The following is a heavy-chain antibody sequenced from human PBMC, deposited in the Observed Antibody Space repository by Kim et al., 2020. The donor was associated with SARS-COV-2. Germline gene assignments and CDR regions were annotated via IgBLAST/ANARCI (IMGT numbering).Heavy chain of an antibody. Sequence: GGSLRLSCRASGFTFPDYFIDWVRQIPGKGLEWVGRIRSRTDSFATHYAASVRGRFTISRDDSNYSLYLQMNSLETEDTAVYYCALKEGGYWGQGTLVT. CDR3: ALKEGGY. D-gene: IGHD3-16*01. CDR2: IRSRTDSFAT. V-gene: IGHV3-72*01. J-gene: IGHJ4*02. CDR1: GFTFPDYF.